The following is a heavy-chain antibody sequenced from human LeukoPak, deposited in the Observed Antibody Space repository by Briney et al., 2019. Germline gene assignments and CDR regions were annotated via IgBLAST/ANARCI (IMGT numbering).Heavy chain of an antibody. V-gene: IGHV3-21*01. Sequence: GGSLRLSCAASGFTFGSYSMNWVRQAPGKGLEWVSSISSSSSYIYYADSVKGRFTISRDNAKNSLYLQMNSLRAEDTAVYYCARDRIAAAADYNWFDPWGQGTLVTVSS. J-gene: IGHJ5*02. CDR2: ISSSSSYI. CDR3: ARDRIAAAADYNWFDP. CDR1: GFTFGSYS. D-gene: IGHD6-13*01.